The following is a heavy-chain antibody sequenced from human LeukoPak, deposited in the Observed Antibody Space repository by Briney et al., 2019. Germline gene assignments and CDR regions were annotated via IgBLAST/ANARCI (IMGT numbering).Heavy chain of an antibody. CDR1: GFTFSSYA. Sequence: GGSLRLSCAASGFTFSSYAMSWVRQAPGKGLEWVSAISGSGGSTYYADSVKGRFTISRDNSKNTLYLQMNSLRAEDTAVYYCAKMPLVSDFWSGYKYYFDYWGQGTLVTVSS. J-gene: IGHJ4*02. D-gene: IGHD3-3*01. CDR2: ISGSGGST. V-gene: IGHV3-23*01. CDR3: AKMPLVSDFWSGYKYYFDY.